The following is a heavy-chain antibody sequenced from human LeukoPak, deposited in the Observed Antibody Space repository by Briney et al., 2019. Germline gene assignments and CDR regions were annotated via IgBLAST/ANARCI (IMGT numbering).Heavy chain of an antibody. CDR1: GGSISSGDYY. V-gene: IGHV4-30-4*02. D-gene: IGHD4-23*01. J-gene: IGHJ2*01. Sequence: SETLSLTCTVSGGSISSGDYYWSWIRQPPGKGLEWIGYIYYSGSTYYNPSLKSRVTISVDTSKNQFSLKLSSVTAADTAVYYCARVLTVVTDNRYFDLWGRGTLVTVSS. CDR3: ARVLTVVTDNRYFDL. CDR2: IYYSGST.